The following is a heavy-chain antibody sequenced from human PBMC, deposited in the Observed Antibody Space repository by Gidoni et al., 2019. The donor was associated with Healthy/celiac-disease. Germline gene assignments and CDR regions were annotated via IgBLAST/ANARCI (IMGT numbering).Heavy chain of an antibody. D-gene: IGHD3-10*01. CDR1: GGSISSYY. CDR2: IYYSGST. J-gene: IGHJ4*02. V-gene: IGHV4-59*01. Sequence: QVQLQESGPGLVKPSETLSLTCTVSGGSISSYYWSWIRQPPGKGLEWIGYIYYSGSTNYNPSLKSRVTISVDTSKNQFSLKLSSVTAADTAVYYCARTATAMFRRYYFDYWGQGTLVTVSS. CDR3: ARTATAMFRRYYFDY.